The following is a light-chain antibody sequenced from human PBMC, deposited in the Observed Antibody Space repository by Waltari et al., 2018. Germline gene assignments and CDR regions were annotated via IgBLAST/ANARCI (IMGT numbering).Light chain of an antibody. CDR2: GAS. J-gene: IGKJ1*01. CDR1: ESVSRA. Sequence: EIALTQSPGTLSLSVGVRATGSCRASESVSRALAWYQQKPGQAPRLLIYGASTRATGIPDRFSGSGSGTDFSLTISRLEPYDFAVYYCQHYLRLPVTFGQGTTVEI. V-gene: IGKV3-20*01. CDR3: QHYLRLPVT.